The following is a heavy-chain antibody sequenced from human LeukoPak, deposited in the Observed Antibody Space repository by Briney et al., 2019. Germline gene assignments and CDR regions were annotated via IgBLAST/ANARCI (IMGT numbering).Heavy chain of an antibody. CDR3: ARGLRSYPAALNFDY. V-gene: IGHV1-18*01. J-gene: IGHJ4*02. D-gene: IGHD1-26*01. CDR1: GYTFTSYG. CDR2: IRVYNGNT. Sequence: GASVKVSCKASGYTFTSYGISWVRQAPGQGLEWMGWIRVYNGNTNYAQKLQGRITMTTDTSTSTAYMELRSLRSDDTAVYYCARGLRSYPAALNFDYWGQGTLVTVSS.